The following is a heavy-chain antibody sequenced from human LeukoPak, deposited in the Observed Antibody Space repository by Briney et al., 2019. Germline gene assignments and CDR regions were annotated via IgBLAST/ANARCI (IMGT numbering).Heavy chain of an antibody. CDR1: GGSISGYY. CDR2: INHSGST. D-gene: IGHD3-22*01. V-gene: IGHV4-34*01. CDR3: ARARRYYDSRAFDI. Sequence: SETLSLTCTVSGGSISGYYWSWIRQPPGKGLEWIGEINHSGSTNYNPSLKSRVTISVDTSKNQFSLKLSSVTAADTAVYYCARARRYYDSRAFDIWGQGTMVTVSS. J-gene: IGHJ3*02.